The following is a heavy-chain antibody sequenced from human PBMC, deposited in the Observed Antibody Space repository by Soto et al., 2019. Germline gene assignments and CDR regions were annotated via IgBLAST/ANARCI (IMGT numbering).Heavy chain of an antibody. J-gene: IGHJ4*02. CDR3: ARVLHGGYYGSGSSGHNFDY. V-gene: IGHV4-31*03. CDR2: IYYSGST. D-gene: IGHD3-10*01. Sequence: SETLSLTCTVSGGSISSGGYYWSWIRQHPGKGLEWIGYIYYSGSTYYNPSLKSRVTISVDTSKNQFSLKLSSVTAADTAVYYCARVLHGGYYGSGSSGHNFDYWGQGTLVTVSS. CDR1: GGSISSGGYY.